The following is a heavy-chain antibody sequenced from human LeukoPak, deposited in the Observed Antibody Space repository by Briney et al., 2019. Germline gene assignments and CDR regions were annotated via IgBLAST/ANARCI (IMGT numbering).Heavy chain of an antibody. CDR1: GFTFSSYG. CDR3: AKGGREVDY. J-gene: IGHJ4*02. D-gene: IGHD3-10*01. CDR2: ISYDGSNK. V-gene: IGHV3-30*18. Sequence: GRSLRLSCAASGFTFSSYGMHWVRQAPGKGLEWVAVISYDGSNKYYADSVKGRFTISRDNSKNTLYLQMNSLRAEDTAVYYCAKGGREVDYWGQGTLVTVSS.